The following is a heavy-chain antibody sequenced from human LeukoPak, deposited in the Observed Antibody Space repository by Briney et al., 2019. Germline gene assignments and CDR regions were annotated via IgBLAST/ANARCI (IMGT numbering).Heavy chain of an antibody. V-gene: IGHV3-21*01. Sequence: PGGSLRLSCAASGFTFSSYSMNWVRQAPGKGLEWVSSISSSSSYIYYAESVKGRFTISRDNAKNSLYLQMNSLRAEDTAVYYCARLARVDYWGQRTLVTVSS. CDR2: ISSSSSYI. J-gene: IGHJ4*02. CDR3: ARLARVDY. CDR1: GFTFSSYS.